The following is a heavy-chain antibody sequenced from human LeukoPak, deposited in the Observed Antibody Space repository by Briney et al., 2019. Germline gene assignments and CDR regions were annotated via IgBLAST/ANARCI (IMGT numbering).Heavy chain of an antibody. CDR1: GFTFSSYE. J-gene: IGHJ4*02. D-gene: IGHD3-10*01. CDR2: ISSSGSTI. Sequence: GGSLRLSCAASGFTFSSYEMNWVRQAPGKGLEWVSYISSSGSTIYYADSVKGRFTISRDNAKNSLYLQMNSLRAEDTAVYYCARDLRLPSHGELTVLDYWGQGTLVTVSS. V-gene: IGHV3-48*03. CDR3: ARDLRLPSHGELTVLDY.